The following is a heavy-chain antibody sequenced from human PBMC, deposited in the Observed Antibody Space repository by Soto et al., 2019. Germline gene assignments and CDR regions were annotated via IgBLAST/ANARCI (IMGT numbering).Heavy chain of an antibody. V-gene: IGHV1-3*01. J-gene: IGHJ4*02. CDR1: GYTFTSYA. Sequence: QVQLVQSGAEVKKPGASVKVSCKASGYTFTSYAMDWVRQAPGQRLEWMGWINAGNGNTKYSQKFQGRVTITRDTXXXXXXXXXXXXXXXXXXXXXXXXXXXXXLSDYWGQGTLVTVSS. CDR2: INAGNGNT. CDR3: XXXXXXXLSDY.